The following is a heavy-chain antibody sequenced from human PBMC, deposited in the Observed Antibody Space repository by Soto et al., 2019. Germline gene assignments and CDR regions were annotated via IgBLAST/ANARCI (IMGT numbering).Heavy chain of an antibody. CDR1: GFTFTYAW. J-gene: IGHJ4*02. D-gene: IGHD3-10*01. CDR3: TTDRAIGEAVLFDS. V-gene: IGHV3-15*01. Sequence: EVQLVDSGGGLVKPGESLRLSCAASGFTFTYAWMSWVRQAAGKGLELIGRSKSKADGGATDYEAPVKGRFTISRDDSKDTLYLQMNNLQTEDTAVYYCTTDRAIGEAVLFDSWGQGVLVTVSS. CDR2: SKSKADGGAT.